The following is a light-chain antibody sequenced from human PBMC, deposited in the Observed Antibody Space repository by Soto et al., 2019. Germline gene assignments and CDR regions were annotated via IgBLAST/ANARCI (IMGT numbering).Light chain of an antibody. J-gene: IGKJ1*01. CDR2: GAS. CDR3: QQYGSSPWT. CDR1: QTVSSSY. Sequence: EIVLTQSPGTLSLSPGERATLSCRASQTVSSSYLAWYQQTPGQAPRLVVYGASSRATGIPERFSGSGSGTDFTLTISRLEPEDVAVYYCQQYGSSPWTFGQGTKVEIK. V-gene: IGKV3-20*01.